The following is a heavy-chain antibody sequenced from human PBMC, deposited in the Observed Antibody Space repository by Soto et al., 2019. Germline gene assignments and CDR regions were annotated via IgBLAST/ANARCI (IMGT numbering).Heavy chain of an antibody. CDR1: GFTFSSYA. CDR3: AKDLSSSWYPQY. CDR2: ISGSGNTT. J-gene: IGHJ4*02. D-gene: IGHD6-13*01. V-gene: IGHV3-23*01. Sequence: EVQLLESGGGLVQPGGSLRLSCAASGFTFSSYAMTWVRRAPGKGLEWVSAISGSGNTTYYADSVKGRFTISRDSSKNTLYLQMNSLRAEDTAVYFCAKDLSSSWYPQYWGQGNLVTVSS.